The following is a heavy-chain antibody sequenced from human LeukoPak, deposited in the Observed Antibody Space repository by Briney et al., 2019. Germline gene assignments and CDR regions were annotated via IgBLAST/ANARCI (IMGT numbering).Heavy chain of an antibody. CDR2: IYYSGST. V-gene: IGHV4-59*01. Sequence: SETLSLTCTVSGGSISRYYWSWIRQPPGKGLEWIGYIYYSGSTNYNPSLKSRVTISVDTSKNQFSLKLSSVTAADTAVYYCARDHQGLGYSYGYNYYYMDVWGKGTTVSVSS. CDR3: ARDHQGLGYSYGYNYYYMDV. J-gene: IGHJ6*03. CDR1: GGSISRYY. D-gene: IGHD5-18*01.